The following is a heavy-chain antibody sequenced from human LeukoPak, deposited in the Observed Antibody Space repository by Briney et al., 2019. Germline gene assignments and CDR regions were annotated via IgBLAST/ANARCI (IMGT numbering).Heavy chain of an antibody. V-gene: IGHV3-9*01. J-gene: IGHJ4*02. CDR3: AKDIDPVSSSSLDY. CDR1: GFTFDDYA. Sequence: GGSLRLSCAASGFTFDDYAMHWVRQAPGKGLEWVSGISWNSGSIGYADSVKGRFTISRDNAKNSLYLQMNSLRAEDTALYYCAKDIDPVSSSSLDYWGQGTLVTVSP. CDR2: ISWNSGSI. D-gene: IGHD6-6*01.